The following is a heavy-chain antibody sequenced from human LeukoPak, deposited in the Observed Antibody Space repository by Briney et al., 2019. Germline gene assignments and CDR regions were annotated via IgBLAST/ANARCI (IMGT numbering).Heavy chain of an antibody. J-gene: IGHJ3*02. CDR3: AKDEEVTGTNLGLILDAFDI. CDR2: IKQDGREK. CDR1: GFTFSSYW. D-gene: IGHD1-20*01. V-gene: IGHV3-7*03. Sequence: PGGSLRLSCAAYGFTFSSYWMSWVRQAPGKGLEWVANIKQDGREKYYVDSVKGRFTISRDNAKNSLYLQMNSLRAEDTAVYFCAKDEEVTGTNLGLILDAFDIWGQGTMVTVSS.